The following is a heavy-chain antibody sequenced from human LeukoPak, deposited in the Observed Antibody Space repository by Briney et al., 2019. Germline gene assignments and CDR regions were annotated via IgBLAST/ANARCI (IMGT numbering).Heavy chain of an antibody. V-gene: IGHV1-69*13. D-gene: IGHD3-9*01. CDR2: ISPLLGAS. J-gene: IGHJ4*02. CDR1: GGTFSDYV. Sequence: ASVKVSCKASGGTFSDYVISWVRQAPGQGLNWMGGISPLLGASKHTQNFHDRVTITADESTTTAYMELSDLRSADTAVYYYATYDVLTGFEYWGQGTLVTVSS. CDR3: ATYDVLTGFEY.